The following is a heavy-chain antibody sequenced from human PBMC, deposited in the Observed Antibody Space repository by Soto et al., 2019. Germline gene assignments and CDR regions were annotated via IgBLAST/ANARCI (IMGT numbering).Heavy chain of an antibody. CDR2: IYYSGST. V-gene: IGHV4-39*01. Sequence: SETLSLTCTVSGGSISSSSYYWGWIRQPPGKGLEWIGSIYYSGSTYYNPSLKSRVTISVDTSKNQFSLKLSSVTAADTAVYYCARPFESEDSGRAFDIWGQGTMVTVSS. CDR1: GGSISSSSYY. CDR3: ARPFESEDSGRAFDI. D-gene: IGHD1-26*01. J-gene: IGHJ3*02.